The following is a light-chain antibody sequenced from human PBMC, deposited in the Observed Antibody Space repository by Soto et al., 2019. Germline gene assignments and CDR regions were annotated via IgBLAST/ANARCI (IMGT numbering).Light chain of an antibody. Sequence: EIVMTQSPATLSVSPGERATLSCRASQSVSSNLAWYQQKPGQAPRLLIYGASTRATGIPARFSGSGSGTEFTLTISSLLSEDVAVYYCQQYNNWAPWTFGQETKVEIK. CDR3: QQYNNWAPWT. J-gene: IGKJ1*01. V-gene: IGKV3-15*01. CDR2: GAS. CDR1: QSVSSN.